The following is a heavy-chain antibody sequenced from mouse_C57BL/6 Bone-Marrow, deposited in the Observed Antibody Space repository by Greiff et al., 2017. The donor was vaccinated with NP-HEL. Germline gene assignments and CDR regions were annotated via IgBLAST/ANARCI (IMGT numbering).Heavy chain of an antibody. CDR1: GFTFSDYG. V-gene: IGHV5-17*01. CDR3: ARKRAMDY. Sequence: EVHLVEPGGGLVKPGGSLKLSCAASGFTFSDYGMHWVRQAPEKGLEWVAYISSGSSTIYYAHTVKGRFTIARDNAKNTLFLQMTSLRSEDTAMYYCARKRAMDYWGQGTSVTVSS. J-gene: IGHJ4*01. CDR2: ISSGSSTI.